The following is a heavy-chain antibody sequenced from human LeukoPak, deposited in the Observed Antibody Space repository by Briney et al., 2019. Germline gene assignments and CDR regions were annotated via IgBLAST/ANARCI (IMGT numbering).Heavy chain of an antibody. J-gene: IGHJ4*02. CDR2: ISNRGST. CDR3: ARQRAVAGTEDY. V-gene: IGHV4-39*01. D-gene: IGHD6-19*01. CDR1: GGSISSSNYY. Sequence: SETLSLTCTVSGGSISSSNYYWGWIRRPPGKGLEWIGTISNRGSTYYNPSLKSRVTISVDTSKNQLSLKLSSVTAADTAIFYCARQRAVAGTEDYWGQGTLVTVSS.